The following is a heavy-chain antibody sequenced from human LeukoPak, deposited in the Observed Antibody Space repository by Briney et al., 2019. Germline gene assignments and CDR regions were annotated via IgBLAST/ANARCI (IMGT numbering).Heavy chain of an antibody. CDR3: ARDRYTNWFFDL. CDR1: GFTFISYW. CDR2: IKQDGSEK. J-gene: IGHJ2*01. V-gene: IGHV3-7*01. Sequence: GGSLRLSCAASGFTFISYWMTWVRQAPGKGLEWVANIKQDGSEKYYVDSVKGRFTISRDNAKNSLFLQMNSLRVEDTAVYHCARDRYTNWFFDLWGRGSLVTVSS. D-gene: IGHD3-16*02.